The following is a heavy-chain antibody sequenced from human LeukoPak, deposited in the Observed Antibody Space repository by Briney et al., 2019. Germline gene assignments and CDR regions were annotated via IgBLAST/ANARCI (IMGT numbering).Heavy chain of an antibody. CDR1: GFTFSSYE. CDR2: ISSSSSYI. Sequence: GGSLRLSCAASGFTFSSYEMNWVRQAPGKGLEWVSYISSSSSYIYYADSVKGRFTISRDNAKNSLYLQMNSLRAEDTAVYYCARGSSWSGNYYYMDVWGKGTTVTVSS. V-gene: IGHV3-21*05. D-gene: IGHD6-13*01. J-gene: IGHJ6*03. CDR3: ARGSSWSGNYYYMDV.